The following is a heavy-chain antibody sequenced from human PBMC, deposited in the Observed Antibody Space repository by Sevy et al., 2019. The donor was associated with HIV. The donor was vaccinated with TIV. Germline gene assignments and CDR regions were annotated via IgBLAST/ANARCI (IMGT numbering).Heavy chain of an antibody. Sequence: GGSLRLSCAASGFTFSSYSMNWVRQAPGKGLEWVSSISSSSSYIYYADSVKGRFTISRDNAKNSLYLQMNSLGAEDTDVYYYARDYYCSSTSCYVSGLGDNYFDYWGQGTLVTVSS. CDR1: GFTFSSYS. CDR2: ISSSSSYI. D-gene: IGHD2-2*01. V-gene: IGHV3-21*01. CDR3: ARDYYCSSTSCYVSGLGDNYFDY. J-gene: IGHJ4*02.